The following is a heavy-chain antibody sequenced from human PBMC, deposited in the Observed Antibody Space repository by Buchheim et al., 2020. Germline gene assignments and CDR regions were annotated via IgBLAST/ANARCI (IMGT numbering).Heavy chain of an antibody. Sequence: QVQLLESGPGLVKPSETLSLTCSVSGGSISSGGYYWSWIRQHPGKGLEWIGYIYYSGSTNYNPSLKSRVTMSVDTSKNQFSLKLRSVTAADTAVFYCARAGLGYPDYYYYGLDVWGPGT. J-gene: IGHJ6*02. V-gene: IGHV4-31*02. CDR3: ARAGLGYPDYYYYGLDV. D-gene: IGHD2-8*01. CDR1: GGSISSGGYY. CDR2: IYYSGST.